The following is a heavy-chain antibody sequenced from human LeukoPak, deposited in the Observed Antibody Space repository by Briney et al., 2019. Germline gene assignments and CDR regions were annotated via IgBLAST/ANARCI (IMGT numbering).Heavy chain of an antibody. V-gene: IGHV3-15*01. CDR3: TRVRRGSSWYNNY. CDR1: GFTFSNAW. D-gene: IGHD6-13*01. CDR2: IKSKTDGGTT. J-gene: IGHJ4*02. Sequence: PGGSLRLSCAASGFTFSNAWMSWVRQAPGKGLEWVGRIKSKTDGGTTDYAAPVKGRFTISRDDSKSIAYLQMNSLKTEDTAVYYCTRVRRGSSWYNNYWGQGTLVTVSS.